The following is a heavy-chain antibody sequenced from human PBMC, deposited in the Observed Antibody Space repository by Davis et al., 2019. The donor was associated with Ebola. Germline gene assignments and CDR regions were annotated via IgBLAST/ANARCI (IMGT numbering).Heavy chain of an antibody. Sequence: SETLSLTCTVSGGSISSSSYYWSWIRHSPGKELEWIGYIYYSGTTVYNPSLKSRATISANTSRNQFSLNLNSVTAADTAVYYCARIPLQLVPHFDPWGQGTLVTVSS. CDR2: IYYSGTT. CDR3: ARIPLQLVPHFDP. J-gene: IGHJ5*02. D-gene: IGHD6-6*01. V-gene: IGHV4-61*01. CDR1: GGSISSSSYY.